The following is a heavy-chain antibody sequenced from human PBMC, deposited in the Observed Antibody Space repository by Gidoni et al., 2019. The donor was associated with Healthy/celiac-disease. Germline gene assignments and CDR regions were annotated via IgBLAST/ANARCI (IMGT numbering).Heavy chain of an antibody. CDR2: IYWDDDK. J-gene: IGHJ3*02. CDR3: AHRGSGARGDAFDI. CDR1: GFSLSTSRVG. V-gene: IGHV2-5*02. D-gene: IGHD1-26*01. Sequence: QITLKESGPTLVKPTQTLTLTCTFSGFSLSTSRVGVGWIRQPPGKALEWLAVIYWDDDKRYSPSLKSRLTITKDTSKNQVVLTMTNMDPVDTATYYCAHRGSGARGDAFDIWAKGQWSPSLQ.